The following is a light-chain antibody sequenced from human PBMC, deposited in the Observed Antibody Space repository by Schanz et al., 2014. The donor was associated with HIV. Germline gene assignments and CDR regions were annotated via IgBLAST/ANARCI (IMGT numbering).Light chain of an antibody. CDR2: DNN. V-gene: IGLV1-51*01. CDR3: GTWDSSLGAAGV. Sequence: QSVLTQPPSVSAAPGQKVTISCSGSSSNIGNNFVSWYQQLPGTAPKLLIYDNNKRPSGIPDRFSGSKTGTTATLGITGLQAGDEAEYYCGTWDSSLGAAGVFGTGTKLTVV. J-gene: IGLJ1*01. CDR1: SSNIGNNF.